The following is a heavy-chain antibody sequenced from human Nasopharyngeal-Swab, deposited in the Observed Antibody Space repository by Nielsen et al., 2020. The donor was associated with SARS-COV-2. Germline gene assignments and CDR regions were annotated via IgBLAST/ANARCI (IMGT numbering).Heavy chain of an antibody. D-gene: IGHD1-26*01. CDR3: ARVRSLYVDL. CDR2: IYYDGTA. CDR1: GGSISSSNYY. J-gene: IGHJ4*02. Sequence: SETLSLTCTVSGGSISSSNYYWDWIRQLPGRRLEWIGYIYYDGTAYYNLSLKSRMIMAVDTSKNHFSLTLGSVTAADTAIYYCARVRSLYVDLWGQGALVTVSS. V-gene: IGHV4-31*03.